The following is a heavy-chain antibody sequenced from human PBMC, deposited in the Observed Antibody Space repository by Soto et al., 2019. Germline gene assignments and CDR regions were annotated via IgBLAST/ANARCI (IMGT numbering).Heavy chain of an antibody. J-gene: IGHJ3*02. Sequence: PGGSLRLSCTGSGFTFGNNAMTWFRQAPGKGLEWVGFIRSKNYGRTTEYAASVQGRFTISRDDSKGIAYLEMNSLTTDDTAVYYCSRPSSYYDSSGFEPGAFDIWGQGTMVTVSS. D-gene: IGHD3-22*01. CDR1: GFTFGNNA. CDR3: SRPSSYYDSSGFEPGAFDI. V-gene: IGHV3-49*03. CDR2: IRSKNYGRTT.